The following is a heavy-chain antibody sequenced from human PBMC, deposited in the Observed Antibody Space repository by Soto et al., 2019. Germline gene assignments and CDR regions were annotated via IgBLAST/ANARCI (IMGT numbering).Heavy chain of an antibody. CDR3: ARVFTNTGDTEEGGGLDY. D-gene: IGHD5-18*01. V-gene: IGHV3-11*01. CDR2: ISSSGSTI. J-gene: IGHJ4*02. Sequence: GGSLRLSCAASGFTFSDYYMSWIRQAPGKGLERVSYISSSGSTIYYADSVKGRFTISRDNAKNSLYLQMNSLRAEDTAVYYCARVFTNTGDTEEGGGLDYWGQGTLVTVSS. CDR1: GFTFSDYY.